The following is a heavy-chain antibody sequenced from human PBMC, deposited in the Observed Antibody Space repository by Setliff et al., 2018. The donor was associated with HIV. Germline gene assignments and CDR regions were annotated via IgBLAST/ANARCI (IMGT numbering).Heavy chain of an antibody. D-gene: IGHD3-9*01. CDR3: ARQDIPTGYYLFDY. V-gene: IGHV1-69*10. CDR1: GGTFSSYP. CDR2: IIPILGIA. J-gene: IGHJ4*02. Sequence: SVKVSCKASGGTFSSYPISWVRQAPGQGLEWMGGIIPILGIANYAQKFQGRIIMTRDTSINTVYMELSSLTSDDTALYYCARQDIPTGYYLFDYWGQGTQVTVSS.